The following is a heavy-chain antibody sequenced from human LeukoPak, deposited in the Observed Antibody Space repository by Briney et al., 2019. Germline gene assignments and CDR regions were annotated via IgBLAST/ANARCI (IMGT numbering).Heavy chain of an antibody. CDR3: ARDLKGRSPLPANIDY. J-gene: IGHJ4*02. CDR1: GYTFTSYY. D-gene: IGHD2-2*01. V-gene: IGHV1-46*01. CDR2: INPSGGST. Sequence: ASVKVSCKASGYTFTSYYMHWVRQAPGQGLEWMGIINPSGGSTSYAQKFQGRVTMTRDMSTSTVYMELSSLRSEDTAVYYCARDLKGRSPLPANIDYWGQGTLVTVSS.